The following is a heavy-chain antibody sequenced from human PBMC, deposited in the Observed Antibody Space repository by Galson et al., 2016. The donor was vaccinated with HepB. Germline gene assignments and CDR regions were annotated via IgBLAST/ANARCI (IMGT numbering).Heavy chain of an antibody. V-gene: IGHV3-33*01. CDR2: IWYDGSNK. CDR3: ARGDQQEGSESYESDSYYYMDV. Sequence: SLRLSCAASGFTFRSYGIHWVRQAPGKGLEWVAFIWYDGSNKYYSDSVKGRFTISRDNSKNTLYLQMNSLRAEDTAVYYCARGDQQEGSESYESDSYYYMDVWGQGTTVTVSS. CDR1: GFTFRSYG. J-gene: IGHJ6*02. D-gene: IGHD3-10*01.